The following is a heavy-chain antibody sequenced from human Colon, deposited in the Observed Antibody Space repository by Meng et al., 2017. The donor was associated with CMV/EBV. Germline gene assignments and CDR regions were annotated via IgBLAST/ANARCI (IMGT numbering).Heavy chain of an antibody. CDR3: ARGELVGATAGIDFFDY. J-gene: IGHJ3*01. V-gene: IGHV3-30*04. CDR1: GFTFSSYA. D-gene: IGHD1-26*01. CDR2: IPYDGSNR. Sequence: GESLKISCAASGFTFSSYAMHWVRQAPGEGLEWVAVIPYDGSNRDYADSVKGRFTISRDNSKNTLYLQMNTLRVDDTAVYYCARGELVGATAGIDFFDYWGQGTMVTVSS.